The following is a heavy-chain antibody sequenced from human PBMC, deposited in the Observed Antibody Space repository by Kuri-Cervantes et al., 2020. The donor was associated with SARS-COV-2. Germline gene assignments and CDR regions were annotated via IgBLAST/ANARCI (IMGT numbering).Heavy chain of an antibody. CDR2: IYYSGNT. CDR3: ARSGYSYGPETQGAFDI. J-gene: IGHJ3*02. V-gene: IGHV4-39*01. Sequence: GSLRLSGAVYGGSFSSYYWGWIRQPPGKGLEWIGSIYYSGNTYYNPSLKSRVTISVDTSKNQFSLKLSSVTAADTAVYYCARSGYSYGPETQGAFDIWGQGTMVTVSS. CDR1: GGSFSSYY. D-gene: IGHD5-18*01.